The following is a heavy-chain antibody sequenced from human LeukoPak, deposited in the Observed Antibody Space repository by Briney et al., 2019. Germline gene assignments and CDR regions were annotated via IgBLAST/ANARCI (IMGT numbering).Heavy chain of an antibody. CDR3: ARDYGGYACFDY. Sequence: PSGTLSLTCTVSGGSISSSSYYWGWIRQPPGKGLEWIGSIYYSGSTYYNPSLKSRVTISVDTSKNQFSLKLSSVTAAGTAVYYCARDYGGYACFDYWGQGTLVTVSS. J-gene: IGHJ4*02. CDR2: IYYSGST. CDR1: GGSISSSSYY. D-gene: IGHD5-12*01. V-gene: IGHV4-39*07.